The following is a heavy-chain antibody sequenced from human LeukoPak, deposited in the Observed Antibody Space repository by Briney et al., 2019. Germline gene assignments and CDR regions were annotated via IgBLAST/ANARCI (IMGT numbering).Heavy chain of an antibody. CDR1: GFTLSSSW. V-gene: IGHV3-74*01. J-gene: IGHJ4*02. CDR2: INSDGSNT. Sequence: PGGSLRLSCAASGFTLSSSWMHWVRQAPGKGLVWVSHINSDGSNTKYAGSVKGRFTISRDNAKNTLSLQMNSLRAEDTAVYYCARGSPLGGNWGQGTLVTVSS. CDR3: ARGSPLGGN.